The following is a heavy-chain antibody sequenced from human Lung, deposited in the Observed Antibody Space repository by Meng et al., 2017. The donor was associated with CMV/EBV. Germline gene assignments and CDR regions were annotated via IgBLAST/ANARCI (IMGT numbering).Heavy chain of an antibody. Sequence: SVXVSXXASEGTFSSYAISWVRQAPGQGLEWMGGIIPIFGTANYAQKFQGRVTITTDESTSTAYMELSSLRSEDTAVYYCARDPHTLYDSSGYYYYYGMDVWGQGTXVTVSS. D-gene: IGHD3-22*01. CDR3: ARDPHTLYDSSGYYYYYGMDV. CDR1: EGTFSSYA. CDR2: IIPIFGTA. J-gene: IGHJ6*02. V-gene: IGHV1-69*05.